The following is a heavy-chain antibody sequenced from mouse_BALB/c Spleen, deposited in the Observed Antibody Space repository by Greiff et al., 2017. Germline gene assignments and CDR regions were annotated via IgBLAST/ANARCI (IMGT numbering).Heavy chain of an antibody. J-gene: IGHJ4*01. CDR1: GYTFTSYW. CDR2: IDPSDSYT. CDR3: NLCDEYERYAMDY. D-gene: IGHD2-4*01. Sequence: QVQLQQSGAELVKPGASVKLSCKASGYTFTSYWMHWVKQTPGQGLEWIGEIDPSDSYTNYNQKFKGKATLTVDKSSSTAYMQLSSLTSEDSAVSYCNLCDEYERYAMDYWGQGTSVTVSA. V-gene: IGHV1-69*02.